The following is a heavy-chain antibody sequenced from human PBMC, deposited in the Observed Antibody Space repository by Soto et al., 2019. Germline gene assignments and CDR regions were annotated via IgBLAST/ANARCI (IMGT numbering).Heavy chain of an antibody. CDR3: ARDLAAGDL. CDR2: INPIGGST. CDR1: GGTFSSYA. Sequence: GASVKVSCKASGGTFSSYAISWVRQAPGQGLEWMAIINPIGGSTNYAQEFQGRVTLTSDTSTSTVYMELSSLRFEDTALFYCARDLAAGDLWGQGTLVTVSS. D-gene: IGHD6-13*01. V-gene: IGHV1-46*01. J-gene: IGHJ5*02.